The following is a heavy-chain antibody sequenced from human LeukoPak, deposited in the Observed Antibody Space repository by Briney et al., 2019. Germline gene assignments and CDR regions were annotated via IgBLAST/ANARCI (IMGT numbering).Heavy chain of an antibody. Sequence: GGSLRLSCAASGFTFSSYEMNWVRQAPGKGLEWVSYISSSGSTIYYADSVKGRFTISIDNAKNSLYLQMNSLRAEDTAVYYCARAYYCSGGSCYWGYFDYWGQGTLVTVSS. D-gene: IGHD2-15*01. CDR3: ARAYYCSGGSCYWGYFDY. CDR2: ISSSGSTI. V-gene: IGHV3-48*03. J-gene: IGHJ4*02. CDR1: GFTFSSYE.